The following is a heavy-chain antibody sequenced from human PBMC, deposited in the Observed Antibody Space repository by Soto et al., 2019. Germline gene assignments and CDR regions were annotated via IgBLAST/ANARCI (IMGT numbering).Heavy chain of an antibody. Sequence: QVQLVQSGGEVKKPGASVKVFCKPSGYTFTHYGINWMRQAPGQGLEWMGWVIPFNGNTNYAQKFQGRVTMTTDTSTSTAYMELRSLRSDDTALYFCARGPTGNFFDYWGPGSLVTVSS. V-gene: IGHV1-18*01. D-gene: IGHD1-1*01. J-gene: IGHJ4*02. CDR3: ARGPTGNFFDY. CDR1: GYTFTHYG. CDR2: VIPFNGNT.